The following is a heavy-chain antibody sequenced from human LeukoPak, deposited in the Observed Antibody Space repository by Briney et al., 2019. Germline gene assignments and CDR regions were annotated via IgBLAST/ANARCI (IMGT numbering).Heavy chain of an antibody. CDR3: ASRGSPTSRPPKYYFDY. CDR2: IYYSGST. D-gene: IGHD1-26*01. CDR1: GGSISSSSYY. J-gene: IGHJ4*02. V-gene: IGHV4-39*01. Sequence: SETLSLTCTVSGGSISSSSYYWGWIRQPPGKGLEWIGSIYYSGSTYYNPSLRSRVTISVDTSKNQFSLKLSSVTAADTAVYYCASRGSPTSRPPKYYFDYWGQGTLVTVS.